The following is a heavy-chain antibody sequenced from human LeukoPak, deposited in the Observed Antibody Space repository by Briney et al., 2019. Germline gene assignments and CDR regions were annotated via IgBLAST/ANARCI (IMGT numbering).Heavy chain of an antibody. CDR1: GFTFSSYA. D-gene: IGHD5-24*01. V-gene: IGHV3-23*01. CDR2: ISGSGGGT. J-gene: IGHJ4*02. CDR3: AADGYSSPFDY. Sequence: GGSLRLSCAASGFTFSSYAMSWVRQAPGKGLEWVSAISGSGGGTYYADSVKGRFTISRDNAKNSLFLQMNSLRAEDTAVYYCAADGYSSPFDYWGQGTLVTVSS.